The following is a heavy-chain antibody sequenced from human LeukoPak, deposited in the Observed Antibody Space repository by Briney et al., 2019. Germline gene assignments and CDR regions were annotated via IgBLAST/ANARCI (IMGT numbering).Heavy chain of an antibody. Sequence: GGSLRLSCAASGFTVSSNYMTWVRQAPGKGLEWVSAISGSGGSTYYADSVKGRFTISRDNSKSTLYLQMNSPRAEDTAVYYCAKDLWFGELPNWFDPWGQGTLVTVSS. CDR2: ISGSGGST. V-gene: IGHV3-23*01. CDR1: GFTVSSNY. CDR3: AKDLWFGELPNWFDP. D-gene: IGHD3-10*01. J-gene: IGHJ5*02.